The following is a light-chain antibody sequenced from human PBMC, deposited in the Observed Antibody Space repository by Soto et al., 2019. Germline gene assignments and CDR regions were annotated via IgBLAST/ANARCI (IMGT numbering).Light chain of an antibody. J-gene: IGKJ4*01. CDR1: QSVSSN. Sequence: DIVMTQSPATLSLSPGERVSLSWRASQSVSSNLAWYQQKPGQTPRLLIYATSTRATGNPARFSGRGSGTEVTLTISSLQSEDFAVYYCQHYNNWPLTVGGGTKVEI. CDR3: QHYNNWPLT. V-gene: IGKV3-15*01. CDR2: ATS.